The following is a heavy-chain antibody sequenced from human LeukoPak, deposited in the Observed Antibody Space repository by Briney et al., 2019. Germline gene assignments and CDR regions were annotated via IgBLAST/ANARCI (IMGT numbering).Heavy chain of an antibody. J-gene: IGHJ6*02. Sequence: GASVKVSCKASGGTFSSYAISWVRQAPGQGLEWMGRIIPIFGIANYAQKFQGRVTITADKSTSTAYMELSSLRSEDTAVYYCASPTPRRDYYDSSGYYYQYYYYGMDVWGQGTTVTVSS. V-gene: IGHV1-69*04. CDR3: ASPTPRRDYYDSSGYYYQYYYYGMDV. D-gene: IGHD3-22*01. CDR1: GGTFSSYA. CDR2: IIPIFGIA.